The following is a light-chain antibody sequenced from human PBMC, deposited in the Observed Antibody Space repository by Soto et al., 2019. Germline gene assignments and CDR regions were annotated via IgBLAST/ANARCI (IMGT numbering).Light chain of an antibody. CDR3: QQYNSYWT. CDR1: QSISSW. Sequence: DIQITQSPSTLSSSVGDRVTITCRASQSISSWLARYQQKPGKASKLLIYKASSLESGVPSRFSGSGSGTEFTLTISSLQPDDFATYYCQQYNSYWTFGQGTKVDIK. J-gene: IGKJ1*01. V-gene: IGKV1-5*03. CDR2: KAS.